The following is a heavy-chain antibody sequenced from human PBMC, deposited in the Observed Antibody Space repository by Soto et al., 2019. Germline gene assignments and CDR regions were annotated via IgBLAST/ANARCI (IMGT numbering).Heavy chain of an antibody. J-gene: IGHJ3*02. V-gene: IGHV3-21*01. CDR1: GFTFSSYS. D-gene: IGHD3-9*01. CDR3: ARGLEHYDILTGTPDAFDI. CDR2: ISSSSSYI. Sequence: GGSLRLSCAASGFTFSSYSMNWVRQAPGKGLEWVSSISSSSSYIYYADSVKGRFTISRDNAKNSLYLQMNSLRAEDTAVYYCARGLEHYDILTGTPDAFDIWGQGTMVTVSS.